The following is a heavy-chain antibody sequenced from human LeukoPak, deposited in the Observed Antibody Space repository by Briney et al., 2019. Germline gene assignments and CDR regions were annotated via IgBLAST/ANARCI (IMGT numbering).Heavy chain of an antibody. Sequence: PSETLSLTCTVSGGSISSYYWSWIRRPPGKGLEWIGYIYYSGSTNYNPSLKSRVTISVDTSKNQFSLKLSSVTAADTAVYYCARLHYGDYAEGMDVWGQGTTVTVSS. CDR3: ARLHYGDYAEGMDV. CDR1: GGSISSYY. V-gene: IGHV4-59*08. CDR2: IYYSGST. J-gene: IGHJ6*02. D-gene: IGHD4-17*01.